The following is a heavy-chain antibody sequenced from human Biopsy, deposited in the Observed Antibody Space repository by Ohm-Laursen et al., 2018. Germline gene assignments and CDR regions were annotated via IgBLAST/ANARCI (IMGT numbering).Heavy chain of an antibody. V-gene: IGHV4-59*08. CDR2: MYYSGNT. CDR3: ALETTYCSGNRCYPDGMDV. D-gene: IGHD2-15*01. J-gene: IGHJ6*02. CDR1: GGSISSYY. Sequence: SETLSLTCAVSGGSISSYYWSWIRQPPGKGLEWIGYMYYSGNTNYNPSLKSRVTISVDKSKNHLSLKLRMVPAADTAVYYCALETTYCSGNRCYPDGMDVWGQGTTVTVSS.